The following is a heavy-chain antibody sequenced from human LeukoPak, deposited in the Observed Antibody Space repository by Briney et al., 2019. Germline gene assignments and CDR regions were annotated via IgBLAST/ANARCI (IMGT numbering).Heavy chain of an antibody. J-gene: IGHJ6*02. CDR3: ARGTRHTRYYYGMDV. CDR2: ISHSGGT. CDR1: GGSFGGYF. V-gene: IGHV4-34*01. Sequence: SETLSLTCAVYGGSFGGYFWSWIRQPPGKGLEWIGEISHSGGTNYNSSLKSRVTISVDTSKNQFSLKLSFVTAADTAVYYCARGTRHTRYYYGMDVWGQGTTVTVSS.